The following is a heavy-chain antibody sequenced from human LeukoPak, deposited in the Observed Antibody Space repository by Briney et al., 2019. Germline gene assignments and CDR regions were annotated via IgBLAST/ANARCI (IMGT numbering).Heavy chain of an antibody. J-gene: IGHJ4*02. CDR3: ARRRGYYDYVWGSYRYNHSSDY. D-gene: IGHD3-16*02. V-gene: IGHV4-34*01. Sequence: KPSETLSLTCAVYGGSFSGYYWSWIRQPPGKGLEWIGEINHSGSTNYNPSLKSRVTISVDTSKNQFSLKLSSVTAADTAVYYCARRRGYYDYVWGSYRYNHSSDYWGQGTLVTVSS. CDR1: GGSFSGYY. CDR2: INHSGST.